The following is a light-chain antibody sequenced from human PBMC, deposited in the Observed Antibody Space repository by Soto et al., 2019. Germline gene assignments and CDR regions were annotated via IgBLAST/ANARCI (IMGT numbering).Light chain of an antibody. CDR3: KQRQNWPWT. J-gene: IGKJ1*01. CDR1: QSVSSY. Sequence: EIVLTQSPATLPLSPGERATLSCRASQSVSSYLAWYQQKPGQAPRLLIYDTSNRATGIPARFSGSGSGTDFTLTISSLEPEDFAVYYCKQRQNWPWTFGQGTKVEIK. V-gene: IGKV3-11*01. CDR2: DTS.